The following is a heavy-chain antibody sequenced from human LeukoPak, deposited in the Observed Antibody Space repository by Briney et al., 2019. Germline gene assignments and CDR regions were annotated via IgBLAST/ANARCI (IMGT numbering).Heavy chain of an antibody. D-gene: IGHD6-19*01. CDR1: GITVSNNY. CDR2: IYGDGRT. J-gene: IGHJ4*02. CDR3: ARVRSDTSGWYHFDY. Sequence: PGGSLRLSCAASGITVSNNYMSWVRQAPGKGQEWASIIYGDGRTYYADSVKGRFTISRDNSKNTLYLQMNSLRPEDTAVYYCARVRSDTSGWYHFDYWGQGTLVTVSS. V-gene: IGHV3-53*01.